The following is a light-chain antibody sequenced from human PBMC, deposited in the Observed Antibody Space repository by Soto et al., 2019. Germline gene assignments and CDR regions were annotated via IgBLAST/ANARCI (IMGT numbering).Light chain of an antibody. Sequence: QSALTQPASVSGSPGQSITISCTGSSSDVGAYNYVSWYQQHPGKAPKVMIFDVSNRPSGISYRFSGSKSGNTASLTISGLQADDEADYYCSSYAGSRTYVFGNGTKVTVL. CDR3: SSYAGSRTYV. CDR2: DVS. V-gene: IGLV2-14*03. J-gene: IGLJ1*01. CDR1: SSDVGAYNY.